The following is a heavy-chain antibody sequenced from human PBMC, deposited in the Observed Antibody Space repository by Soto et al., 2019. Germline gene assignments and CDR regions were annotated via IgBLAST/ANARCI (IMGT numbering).Heavy chain of an antibody. CDR3: AHPGAHYSGSGSAFAP. CDR1: GFSLSSSGVG. D-gene: IGHD3-10*01. V-gene: IGHV2-5*02. Sequence: QITLKESGPTLVKPTQTLTLTCTFSGFSLSSSGVGVGWIRQPPGKALEWLALLYWDDAERYSPSLMSRLTLIKDTSKNQVVLKMTNMDPVDTATYYCAHPGAHYSGSGSAFAPWGPGTRVTVSS. J-gene: IGHJ5*02. CDR2: LYWDDAE.